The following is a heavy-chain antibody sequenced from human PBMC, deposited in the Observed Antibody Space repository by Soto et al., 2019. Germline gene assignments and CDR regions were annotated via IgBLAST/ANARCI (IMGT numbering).Heavy chain of an antibody. J-gene: IGHJ4*02. D-gene: IGHD3-3*01. V-gene: IGHV4-61*01. Sequence: SETLSLTCTVSGGSVSSGSYYWSWIRQPPGKGLEWIGYIYYSGSTNYNPSLKSRVTISVDTSKNQFSLKLSSVTAADTAVYYCARELYDFWSGYLLTDWGQGTLVTVSS. CDR2: IYYSGST. CDR3: ARELYDFWSGYLLTD. CDR1: GGSVSSGSYY.